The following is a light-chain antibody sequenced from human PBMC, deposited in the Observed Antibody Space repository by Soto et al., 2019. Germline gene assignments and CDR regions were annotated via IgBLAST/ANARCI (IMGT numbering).Light chain of an antibody. V-gene: IGLV1-51*01. CDR1: NSNVGNNF. J-gene: IGLJ2*01. CDR2: DTN. Sequence: QSVLTQPPSVSAAPGQRVTISCSGNNSNVGNNFVSWYQQFPGTAPKLLIYDTNKRPSGIPDRFSGSKTGTSATLGITGLQTGDEADYYCETRDSGMSAGIFGGGTQLTV. CDR3: ETRDSGMSAGI.